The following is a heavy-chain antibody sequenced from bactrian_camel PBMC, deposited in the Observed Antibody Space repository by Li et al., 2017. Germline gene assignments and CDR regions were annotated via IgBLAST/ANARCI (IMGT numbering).Heavy chain of an antibody. D-gene: IGHD2*01. V-gene: IGHV3S1*01. J-gene: IGHJ6*01. CDR1: KYAYSRDC. CDR3: AAQRRSGLLCLGDFTS. CDR2: SYFGGGST. Sequence: HVQLVESGGGSVQAGGSLKLSCQADKYAYSRDCMGWFRQGPGKEREGVAASYFGGGSTYYADHVKGRFTISRDNAKNTLYLQMNSLKSEDTAMYYCAAQRRSGLLCLGDFTSWGQGTQVTVS.